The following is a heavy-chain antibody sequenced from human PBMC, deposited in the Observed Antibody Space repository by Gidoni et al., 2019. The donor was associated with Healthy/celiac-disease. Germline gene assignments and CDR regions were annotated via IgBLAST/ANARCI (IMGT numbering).Heavy chain of an antibody. CDR2: ISYDGSNK. V-gene: IGHV3-30-3*01. Sequence: QVQLVESGGGVVQPGRSLRLSCAASGFTFSSYAMHWVRQAPGKGLEWVAVISYDGSNKYYADSVKGRFTISRDNSKNTLYLQMNSLRAEDTAVYYCYYDSSGPSYYFDYWGQGTLVTVSS. D-gene: IGHD3-22*01. CDR3: YYDSSGPSYYFDY. CDR1: GFTFSSYA. J-gene: IGHJ4*02.